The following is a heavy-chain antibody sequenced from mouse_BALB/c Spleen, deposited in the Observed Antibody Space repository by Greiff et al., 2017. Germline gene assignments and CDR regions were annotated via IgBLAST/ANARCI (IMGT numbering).Heavy chain of an antibody. J-gene: IGHJ4*01. Sequence: VKLQQSGAELARPGASVKMSCKASGYTFTSYTMHWVKQRPGQGLEWIGYINPSSGYTNYNQKFKDKATLTADKSSSTAYMQLSSLTSEDSAVYYCASTRRYYAMDYWGQGTSVTVSS. CDR2: INPSSGYT. V-gene: IGHV1-4*01. CDR3: ASTRRYYAMDY. CDR1: GYTFTSYT.